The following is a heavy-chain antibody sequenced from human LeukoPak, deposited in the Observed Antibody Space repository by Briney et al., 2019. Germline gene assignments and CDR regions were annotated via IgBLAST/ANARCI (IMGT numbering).Heavy chain of an antibody. J-gene: IGHJ4*02. CDR1: GFTFSTYE. CDR3: ARESFAARWD. CDR2: IKQDGSEK. D-gene: IGHD6-6*01. V-gene: IGHV3-7*01. Sequence: PGGSLRLSCAASGFTFSTYEMSWVRQAPGKGLEWVAYIKQDGSEKYYVDSVKGRFTISRDNAKNSLYLQMNSLTAEDTAVYYCARESFAARWDWGQGTLVTVSS.